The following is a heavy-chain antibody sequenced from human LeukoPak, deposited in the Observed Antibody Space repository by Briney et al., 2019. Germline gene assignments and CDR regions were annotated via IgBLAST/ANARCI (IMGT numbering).Heavy chain of an antibody. J-gene: IGHJ3*01. Sequence: SETLSLTCTVSGGSISTYYWNWIRQTPGEGLEWIGYIYYIGSSNYNPSLKSRVTISLDTSKNQFSLKLSSVTAADTAVYYCVRRVMVVTANDKSDAFDVWGQGTVVTVSS. CDR1: GGSISTYY. CDR2: IYYIGSS. V-gene: IGHV4-59*01. CDR3: VRRVMVVTANDKSDAFDV. D-gene: IGHD2-21*02.